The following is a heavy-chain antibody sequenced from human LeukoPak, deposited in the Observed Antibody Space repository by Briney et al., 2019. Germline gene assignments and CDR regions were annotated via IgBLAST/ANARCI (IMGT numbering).Heavy chain of an antibody. J-gene: IGHJ6*02. V-gene: IGHV4-59*01. CDR1: GGSISSYY. CDR2: IYYGGST. CDR3: ARGDCSGGSCSGSYYYGMDV. Sequence: SETLSLTCTVSGGSISSYYWSWIRQPPGKGLEWIGYIYYGGSTNYNPSLKSRVTISVDTSKNQFSLKLSSVTAADTAVYYCARGDCSGGSCSGSYYYGMDVWGQGTTVTVSS. D-gene: IGHD2-15*01.